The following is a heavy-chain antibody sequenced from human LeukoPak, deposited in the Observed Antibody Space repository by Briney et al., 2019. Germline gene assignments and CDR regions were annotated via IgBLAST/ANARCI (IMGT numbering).Heavy chain of an antibody. J-gene: IGHJ4*02. CDR3: ARDRGSSWYFGDYFDY. Sequence: QTGGSLRLSCAASGFTFSSYWMSWVRQAPGKGLEWVANIKQDGSEKYYVDSVKGRFTITRDNAKNSLYLQMNSLRAEDTAVYYCARDRGSSWYFGDYFDYWGQGTLVTASS. CDR1: GFTFSSYW. V-gene: IGHV3-7*01. CDR2: IKQDGSEK. D-gene: IGHD6-13*01.